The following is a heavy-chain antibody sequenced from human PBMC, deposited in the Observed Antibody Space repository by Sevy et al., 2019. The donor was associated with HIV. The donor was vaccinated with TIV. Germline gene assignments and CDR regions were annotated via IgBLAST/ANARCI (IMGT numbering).Heavy chain of an antibody. CDR1: GYTLTSHY. D-gene: IGHD6-13*01. CDR3: ASLAAASGLDYMDV. J-gene: IGHJ6*03. Sequence: ASVKVSCKASGYTLTSHYMHWVRQAPGQGLEWMGISNPSGGYTRYPQKFQGRVIMTRDTSTSTAYMELSSLRSDDTAVYYCASLAAASGLDYMDVWGKGTTVTVSS. CDR2: SNPSGGYT. V-gene: IGHV1-46*01.